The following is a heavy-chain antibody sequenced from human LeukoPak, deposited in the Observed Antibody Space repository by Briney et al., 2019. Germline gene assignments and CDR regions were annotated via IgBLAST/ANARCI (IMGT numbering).Heavy chain of an antibody. J-gene: IGHJ5*02. CDR1: GGSISSSSYY. D-gene: IGHD3-10*01. CDR2: IYYSGST. CDR3: ARDGTPMIRGQNWFDP. Sequence: SETLSLTCTVSGGSISSSSYYWGWIRQPPGTGLEWIVSIYYSGSTYYNPSLKSRVTISVDTSKNQFSLKLSSVTAADTAVYYCARDGTPMIRGQNWFDPWGQGTLVTVSS. V-gene: IGHV4-39*07.